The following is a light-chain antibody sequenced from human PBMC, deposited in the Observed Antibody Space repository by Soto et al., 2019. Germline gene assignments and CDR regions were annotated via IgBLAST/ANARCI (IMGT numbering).Light chain of an antibody. J-gene: IGLJ1*01. CDR3: SSYTSRSPV. CDR1: SSDVGGYNY. CDR2: EVS. Sequence: QSALTQPASVSGSPGQSITISCTGTSSDVGGYNYVSWYQQHPGKAPKLMIYEVSNRPSGDSNRFSASKSGNTASLTISGLQAEDEADYYCSSYTSRSPVFGTGTKVTVL. V-gene: IGLV2-14*01.